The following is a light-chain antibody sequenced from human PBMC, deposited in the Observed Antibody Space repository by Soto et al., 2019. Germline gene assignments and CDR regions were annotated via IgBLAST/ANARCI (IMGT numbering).Light chain of an antibody. J-gene: IGLJ2*01. CDR3: SSYAGSNNLV. Sequence: QSALTQPPSASGSPGQSVTISCTGTSSDVGGYNYVSWYQQHPGKAPKLMIYEVSKRPSGVPDRFSGSKSGNTASLTVSGLQGEDEDDYYCSSYAGSNNLVFGGGTKLTVL. V-gene: IGLV2-8*01. CDR2: EVS. CDR1: SSDVGGYNY.